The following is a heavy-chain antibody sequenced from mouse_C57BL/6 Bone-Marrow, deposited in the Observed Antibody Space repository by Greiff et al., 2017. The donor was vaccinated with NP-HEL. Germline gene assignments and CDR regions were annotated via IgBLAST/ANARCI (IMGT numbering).Heavy chain of an antibody. CDR2: INPNYGTT. CDR1: GYSFTDYN. D-gene: IGHD1-1*01. Sequence: EVKLLESGPELVKPGASVKISCKASGYSFTDYNMNWVKQSNGKSLEWIGVINPNYGTTSYNQKFKGKATLTADQSSSTAYMQLSSLTSEDSAVYYSARTGNYYGSSFYYYAMDYWGQGTSVTVSS. J-gene: IGHJ4*01. CDR3: ARTGNYYGSSFYYYAMDY. V-gene: IGHV1-39*01.